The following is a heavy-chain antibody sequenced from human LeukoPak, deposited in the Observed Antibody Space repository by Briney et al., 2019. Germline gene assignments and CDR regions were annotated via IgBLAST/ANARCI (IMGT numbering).Heavy chain of an antibody. D-gene: IGHD3-3*01. CDR3: AREGQRETIFGNEDY. CDR1: GFTFSSYA. Sequence: PGRSLRLSCAASGFTFSSYAMHWVRQAPGKGLEWVALISYDGSNKYYADSVKGRFTISRDNSKNTLYLQMSSLRAEDTAVYYCAREGQRETIFGNEDYWGQGTLVTVSS. J-gene: IGHJ4*02. CDR2: ISYDGSNK. V-gene: IGHV3-30-3*01.